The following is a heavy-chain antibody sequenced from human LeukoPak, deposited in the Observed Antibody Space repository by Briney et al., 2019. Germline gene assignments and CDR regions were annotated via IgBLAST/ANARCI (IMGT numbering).Heavy chain of an antibody. J-gene: IGHJ5*02. CDR1: GGSFSGYY. CDR2: IYYSGST. Sequence: SETLSLTCAVYGGSFSGYYWSWIRQPPGKGLEWIGYIYYSGSTNYNPSLKSRVTISVDTSKNQFSLKLSSVTAADTAVYYCARFYDILTGFDPWGQGTLVTVSS. V-gene: IGHV4-59*01. D-gene: IGHD3-9*01. CDR3: ARFYDILTGFDP.